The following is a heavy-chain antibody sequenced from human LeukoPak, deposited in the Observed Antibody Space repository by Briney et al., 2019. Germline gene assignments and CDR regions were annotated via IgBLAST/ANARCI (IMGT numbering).Heavy chain of an antibody. V-gene: IGHV3-21*01. CDR1: GFTFSSHA. Sequence: GGSLRLSCAASGFTFSSHAMNWVRQAPGKGLEWVSSIGGIGASTYYADSVKGRFTISRDNAKNSLYLQMNSLRAEDTAVYYCARDSTGTSEATTPFDYWGQGTLVTVSS. J-gene: IGHJ4*02. CDR3: ARDSTGTSEATTPFDY. D-gene: IGHD1-26*01. CDR2: IGGIGAST.